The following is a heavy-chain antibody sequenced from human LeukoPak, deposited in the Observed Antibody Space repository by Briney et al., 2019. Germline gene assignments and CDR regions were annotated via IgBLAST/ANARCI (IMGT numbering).Heavy chain of an antibody. CDR3: TRLYRGNFDY. J-gene: IGHJ4*02. CDR2: IFNNRTT. V-gene: IGHV4-59*08. D-gene: IGHD1-26*01. CDR1: GGSISGHY. Sequence: SETLSLTCTVSGGSISGHYWSWIRQPPGKGLAWIGYIFNNRTTNYSPSLRSRVAISIHTSENQFSLKLSSVTAAGTAIYYCTRLYRGNFDYWGQRTLVTVSS.